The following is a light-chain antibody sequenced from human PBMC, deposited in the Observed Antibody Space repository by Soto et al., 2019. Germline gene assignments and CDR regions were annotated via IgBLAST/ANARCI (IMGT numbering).Light chain of an antibody. V-gene: IGLV2-14*03. CDR3: SSYTSSSTYA. CDR2: DVS. J-gene: IGLJ1*01. Sequence: SVLAHPASETGSPGHSITISSTKNISYVGGYNYVSWYQQHQGKAPKLMIFDVSNRPSGVSNRFSGSKSGYTASLTISGLQADDEADYYCSSYTSSSTYAFRTASKVTVL. CDR1: ISYVGGYNY.